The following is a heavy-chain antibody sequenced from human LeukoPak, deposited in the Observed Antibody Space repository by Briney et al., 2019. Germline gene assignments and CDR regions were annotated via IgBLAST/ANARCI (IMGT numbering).Heavy chain of an antibody. V-gene: IGHV3-23*01. CDR2: ISGSGGST. Sequence: GGSLRLSCAASGFTFSSYAMSWVRQAPGKGLEWVSAISGSGGSTYYADSEKGRFTISRDNSKNTLYVQMSSLRAEDTAVYYCAKRSGHNYGYFDYWGLGTLVTVSS. CDR3: AKRSGHNYGYFDY. CDR1: GFTFSSYA. D-gene: IGHD5-18*01. J-gene: IGHJ4*02.